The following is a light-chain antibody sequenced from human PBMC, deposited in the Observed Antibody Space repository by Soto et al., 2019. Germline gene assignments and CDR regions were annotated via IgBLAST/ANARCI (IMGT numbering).Light chain of an antibody. CDR1: SSNIGGNT. Sequence: QSVLTQPPSASGTPGQRVTISCSGTSSNIGGNTVSWYQHLPGTAPKLLIYSNNQRPSGLTDRFSGFKSGTSASLAISGLQSEDEAGYYCSSFTTSNTWVFGGGTKLTVL. J-gene: IGLJ3*02. CDR3: SSFTTSNTWV. V-gene: IGLV1-44*01. CDR2: SNN.